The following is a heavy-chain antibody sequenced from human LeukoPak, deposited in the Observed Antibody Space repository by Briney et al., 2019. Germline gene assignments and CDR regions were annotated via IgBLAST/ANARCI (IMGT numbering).Heavy chain of an antibody. CDR2: IGGSNGIT. D-gene: IGHD6-13*01. J-gene: IGHJ4*02. CDR1: RFTFNSYA. V-gene: IGHV3-23*01. Sequence: PGGSLRLSCAASRFTFNSYAMSWVRQAPGKGLEWVSVIGGSNGITFYVGSVKGRFTISRDNSKDTLYLQMNNLRAEDTAVYFCARGQGGYSDSWHDYWGQGTLVTVSS. CDR3: ARGQGGYSDSWHDY.